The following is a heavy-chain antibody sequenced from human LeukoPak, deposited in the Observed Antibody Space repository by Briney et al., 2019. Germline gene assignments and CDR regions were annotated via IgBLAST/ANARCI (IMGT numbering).Heavy chain of an antibody. Sequence: GGSLRLSCAASGFTFSSYSMNWVRQAPGKGLEWVSSISSSSSYIYYADSVKGRFTISRDNAKNSLYLQMNSLRAEDTAVYYCASIVRGYSGYDTHWGQGTLVTVSS. V-gene: IGHV3-21*01. CDR1: GFTFSSYS. CDR2: ISSSSSYI. J-gene: IGHJ1*01. CDR3: ASIVRGYSGYDTH. D-gene: IGHD5-12*01.